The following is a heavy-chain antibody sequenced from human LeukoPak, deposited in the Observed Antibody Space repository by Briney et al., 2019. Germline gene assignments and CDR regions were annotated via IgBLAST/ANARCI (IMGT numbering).Heavy chain of an antibody. D-gene: IGHD6-19*01. Sequence: PSETLSLTCAVYGGSFCGYDWSWIRQPPGKGLEWIGESSHSGSTNYNPSLKSRVTISVDTSKNPLSLKPSSVTAAATVVYYCARGMVNSGRYWGLKIDYWGQGTLVTVSS. CDR3: ARGMVNSGRYWGLKIDY. CDR1: GGSFCGYD. CDR2: SSHSGST. J-gene: IGHJ4*02. V-gene: IGHV4-34*01.